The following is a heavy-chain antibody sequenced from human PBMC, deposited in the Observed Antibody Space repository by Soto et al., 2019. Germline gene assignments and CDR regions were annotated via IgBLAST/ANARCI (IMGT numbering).Heavy chain of an antibody. D-gene: IGHD4-17*01. CDR1: GFTFSGSA. V-gene: IGHV3-73*02. J-gene: IGHJ4*02. CDR2: IRSKANSYAT. Sequence: EAQLGESGEGLVQPGGSLKLSCAASGFTFSGSAMHWVRQASGKGLEWVGRIRSKANSYATAYAASVKGRFTISRDDSKNTAYLQMNSLNTEDTAVYYCTSLGVVTTVTAIDYWGQGTLVTVSS. CDR3: TSLGVVTTVTAIDY.